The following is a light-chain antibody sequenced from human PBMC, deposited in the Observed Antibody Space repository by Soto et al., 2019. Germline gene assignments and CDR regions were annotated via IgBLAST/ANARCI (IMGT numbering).Light chain of an antibody. V-gene: IGLV2-14*02. CDR1: SSDVGTYTL. CDR3: SSYTTGSTLPWV. Sequence: QSALTQPASVSGSPGQSITISCTGTSSDVGTYTLVSWYQHHPGKAPKLVIYEVNKRPAGVSKRFSGSKSGDTASLTISGLQAEDEADYYCSSYTTGSTLPWVFGTGTKVTVL. J-gene: IGLJ1*01. CDR2: EVN.